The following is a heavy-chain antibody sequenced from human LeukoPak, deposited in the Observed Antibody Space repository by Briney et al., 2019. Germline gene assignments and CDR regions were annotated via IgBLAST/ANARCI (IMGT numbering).Heavy chain of an antibody. CDR2: IKKDGSEK. CDR1: GFTFSNYW. J-gene: IGHJ4*02. D-gene: IGHD5-24*01. CDR3: ARDDGYRGVDY. Sequence: GGSLRLSCAASGFTFSNYWMSWVRRAPGKGLEWVANIKKDGSEKYYVDSVEGRFTVSRDNAKNSPYLQMNSLRVEDTAVYYCARDDGYRGVDYWGQGTLATVSS. V-gene: IGHV3-7*01.